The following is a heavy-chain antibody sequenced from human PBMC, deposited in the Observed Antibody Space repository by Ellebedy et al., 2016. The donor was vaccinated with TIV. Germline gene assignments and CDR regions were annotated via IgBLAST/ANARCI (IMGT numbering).Heavy chain of an antibody. D-gene: IGHD1-26*01. Sequence: ASVKVSCKASGYTFINSYIHWVRQAPGQGLEWLGWINPHNGGTNYALNFRGRVTMTTDMSINTAYMEPSTLTFDDTAIYYCAKGLLRELLGFDSWGQGTLVAVSS. CDR2: INPHNGGT. CDR1: GYTFINSY. CDR3: AKGLLRELLGFDS. V-gene: IGHV1-2*02. J-gene: IGHJ4*02.